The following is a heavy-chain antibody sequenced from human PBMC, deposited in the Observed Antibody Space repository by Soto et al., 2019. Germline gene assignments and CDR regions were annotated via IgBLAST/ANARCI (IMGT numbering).Heavy chain of an antibody. CDR1: GFTFTSYW. D-gene: IGHD3-10*01. V-gene: IGHV3-74*01. Sequence: EVQLVQSGGGLIQPGGSLRLSCAASGFTFTSYWMHWVRQPPGKGLVWVSRVNSDGSSTTYADSVKGRFTISRDNAKNTLYLQMNSLSAEDTAVYYCARSRYFGELLHFDYWGQGSLVTVSS. CDR2: VNSDGSST. CDR3: ARSRYFGELLHFDY. J-gene: IGHJ4*02.